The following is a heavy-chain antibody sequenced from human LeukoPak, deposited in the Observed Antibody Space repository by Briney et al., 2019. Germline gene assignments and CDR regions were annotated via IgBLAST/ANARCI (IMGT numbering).Heavy chain of an antibody. D-gene: IGHD1-14*01. CDR2: ISWNSGSI. V-gene: IGHV3-9*01. J-gene: IGHJ4*02. CDR1: GFTFDDYA. CDR3: AKDIGPDIESNFDY. Sequence: PGRSLRLSCAASGFTFDDYAMHWVRQAPGKGLEWVSGISWNSGSIGYADSVKGRFTISRDNAKNSLYLQMNSLRAEDTALYYCAKDIGPDIESNFDYWGQGTLVTVSS.